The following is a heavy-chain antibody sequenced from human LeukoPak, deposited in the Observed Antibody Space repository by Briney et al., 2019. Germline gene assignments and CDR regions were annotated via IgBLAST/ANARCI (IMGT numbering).Heavy chain of an antibody. CDR2: INHSGST. CDR3: ARDRRDYGDYGYYYYMDV. J-gene: IGHJ6*03. V-gene: IGHV4-34*01. CDR1: GGSFSGYY. D-gene: IGHD4-17*01. Sequence: PSETLSLTCAVYGGSFSGYYWSWIRQPPGKGLEWIGEINHSGSTNYNPSLKSRVTISVDTSKNQFSLKLSSVTAADTAVYYCARDRRDYGDYGYYYYMDVWGKGTTVTISS.